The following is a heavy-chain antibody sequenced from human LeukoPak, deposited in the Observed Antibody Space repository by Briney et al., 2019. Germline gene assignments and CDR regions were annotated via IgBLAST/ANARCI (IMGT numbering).Heavy chain of an antibody. J-gene: IGHJ4*02. CDR2: ISDTGNT. D-gene: IGHD2-15*01. Sequence: LTGGSLRLSCAASGFTLSSYAMSWVRQAPGKGLEWVSAISDTGNTYHADSVKGRFTISRDSSKNTLFLQMNRLRPEDAAVYYCAKAPVTTCRGAFCYPFDYWGLGTQVTVSS. CDR1: GFTLSSYA. V-gene: IGHV3-23*01. CDR3: AKAPVTTCRGAFCYPFDY.